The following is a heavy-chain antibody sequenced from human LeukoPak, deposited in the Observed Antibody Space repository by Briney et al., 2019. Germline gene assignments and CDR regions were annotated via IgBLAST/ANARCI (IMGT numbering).Heavy chain of an antibody. Sequence: GESLRLSCAASGFTVSSNYMSWVRQVPGKGLEWVSVIYSDGTISYADCGKGRFTISRDNSENTLYLQMNSLRVADTAVYYCAREVGGGASGQWGQGTLVTVSS. CDR3: AREVGGGASGQ. D-gene: IGHD3-16*01. CDR2: IYSDGTI. CDR1: GFTVSSNY. V-gene: IGHV3-66*01. J-gene: IGHJ4*02.